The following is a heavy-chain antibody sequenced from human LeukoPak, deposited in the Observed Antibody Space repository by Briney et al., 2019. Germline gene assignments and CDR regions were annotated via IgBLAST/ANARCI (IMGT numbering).Heavy chain of an antibody. CDR1: GGTFSSYA. CDR3: ARDRSTSPEYGHYYYGMDV. J-gene: IGHJ6*02. D-gene: IGHD1-14*01. Sequence: ASVKVSCKASGGTFSSYAISWVRQAPGQGLEWMGRTIPILGIANYAQKFQGRVTITADKSTSTAYMELSSLRSEDTAVYYCARDRSTSPEYGHYYYGMDVWGQGTTVTVSS. CDR2: TIPILGIA. V-gene: IGHV1-69*04.